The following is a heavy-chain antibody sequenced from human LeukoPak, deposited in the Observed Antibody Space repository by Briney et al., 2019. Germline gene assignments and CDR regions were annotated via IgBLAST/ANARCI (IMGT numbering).Heavy chain of an antibody. D-gene: IGHD2-15*01. CDR3: ARGTLEHCSGASCYPLDS. V-gene: IGHV3-30*03. CDR2: ISYHGRDK. J-gene: IGHJ5*01. Sequence: GGSLRLSCVASGFTFKTYGMHWVRQAPGKGLEWVAVISYHGRDKYYGDSVKGRFTISRDNSKNTLYLQMNSLRAEDTAVYYCARGTLEHCSGASCYPLDSWGQGTLVTVSS. CDR1: GFTFKTYG.